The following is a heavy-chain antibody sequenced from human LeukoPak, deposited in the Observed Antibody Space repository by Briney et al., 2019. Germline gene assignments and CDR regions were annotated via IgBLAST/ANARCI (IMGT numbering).Heavy chain of an antibody. CDR2: IYHSGST. CDR3: ARGNTAMDLEP. D-gene: IGHD5-18*01. J-gene: IGHJ4*02. Sequence: SETLSLTCTVSGYSISSGYYWGWIRQPPGKGLEWIGSIYHSGSTYYNPSLKSRVTISVDTSKNQFSLKLSSVTAADTAVYYCARGNTAMDLEPWGQGTLVTVSS. V-gene: IGHV4-38-2*02. CDR1: GYSISSGYY.